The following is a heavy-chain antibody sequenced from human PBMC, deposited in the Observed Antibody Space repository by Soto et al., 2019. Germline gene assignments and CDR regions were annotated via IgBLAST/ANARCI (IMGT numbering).Heavy chain of an antibody. J-gene: IGHJ4*01. Sequence: GGPMRRSYAAYGVAFGSYAMRRVRQAPGKGLEWVAVISYDGSNKYYADSVKGRFTISRDNSKNTLYLQMNSLRAEDTAVYYCPRGYSYPVYRGHGTRV. CDR2: ISYDGSNK. V-gene: IGHV3-30-3*01. CDR1: GVAFGSYA. D-gene: IGHD5-18*01. CDR3: PRGYSYPVY.